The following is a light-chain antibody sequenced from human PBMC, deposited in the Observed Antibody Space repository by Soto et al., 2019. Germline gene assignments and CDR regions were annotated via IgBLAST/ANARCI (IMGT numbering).Light chain of an antibody. CDR1: QSVSSSY. Sequence: EIVLTQSPGTVSLSPGERATLSCRASQSVSSSYLAWYQQKPGQAPRLLIYGASSRATDIPDRFGGSGSGTDFTLTISRLEPEDFALYYCQQYDTSPWTFGQGTKVEIK. J-gene: IGKJ1*01. CDR2: GAS. V-gene: IGKV3-20*01. CDR3: QQYDTSPWT.